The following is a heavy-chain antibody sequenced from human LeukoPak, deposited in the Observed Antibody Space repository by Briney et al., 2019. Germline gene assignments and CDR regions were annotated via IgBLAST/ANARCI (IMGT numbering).Heavy chain of an antibody. Sequence: ASVKVSCKASGYSFSDYYIHWVRQAPGQGLEWMGWINPNNGGTKYAQKFQGRVTMTRDTSINTAYMELSRLRSDDTAVYYCARATYCSSTSCYIRNDAFDIWGQGTMVTVSS. CDR2: INPNNGGT. J-gene: IGHJ3*02. D-gene: IGHD2-2*02. CDR1: GYSFSDYY. CDR3: ARATYCSSTSCYIRNDAFDI. V-gene: IGHV1-2*02.